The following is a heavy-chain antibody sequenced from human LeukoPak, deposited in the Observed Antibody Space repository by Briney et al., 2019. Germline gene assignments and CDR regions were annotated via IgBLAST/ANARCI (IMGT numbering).Heavy chain of an antibody. D-gene: IGHD4-11*01. J-gene: IGHJ6*02. Sequence: GGSLRLSCAASGFTFSSYWMHWVRQAPGKGLGWVSRINSDGSSTSYADSVKGRFTISRDNAKNTLYLQMNSLRAEDTALYYCASLGYSKGYYYGMDVWGQGTTVTVSS. CDR2: INSDGSST. CDR3: ASLGYSKGYYYGMDV. CDR1: GFTFSSYW. V-gene: IGHV3-74*01.